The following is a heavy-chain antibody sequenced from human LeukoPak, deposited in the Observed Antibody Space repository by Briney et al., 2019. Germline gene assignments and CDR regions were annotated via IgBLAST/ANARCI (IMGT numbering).Heavy chain of an antibody. CDR2: ISTDSLTI. CDR1: GFTFSSYV. Sequence: GSLRLSCAASGFTFSSYVMSWVRQAPGKGLEWISSISTDSLTIKYADFVSGQFTISRDNAEHLLFLQMNSLRAEDTAVYYCARKAQTGSHSGPFDIWGQGTLVTVSS. V-gene: IGHV3-48*04. D-gene: IGHD1-26*01. J-gene: IGHJ3*02. CDR3: ARKAQTGSHSGPFDI.